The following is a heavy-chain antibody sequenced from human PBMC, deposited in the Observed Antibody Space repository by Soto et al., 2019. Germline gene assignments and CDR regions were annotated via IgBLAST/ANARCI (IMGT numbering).Heavy chain of an antibody. D-gene: IGHD3-10*01. V-gene: IGHV3-9*01. CDR1: GFTFDDYA. J-gene: IGHJ6*03. Sequence: EVQLVESGGGLVQPGRSLRLSCAASGFTFDDYAMHWVRQAPGKGLEWVSGISWNSGSIGYADSVKGRFTISRDNAKNSLYLQMNSLRAEDTALYYCAKAYGSGSSRPHNNYYYYYYMDVWGKGTTVTVSS. CDR3: AKAYGSGSSRPHNNYYYYYYMDV. CDR2: ISWNSGSI.